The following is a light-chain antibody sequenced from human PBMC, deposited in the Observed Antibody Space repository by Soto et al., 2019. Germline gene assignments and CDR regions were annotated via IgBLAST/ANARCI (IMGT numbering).Light chain of an antibody. J-gene: IGKJ1*01. CDR1: QSISSW. CDR2: EAS. V-gene: IGKV1-5*03. Sequence: DIKMTQSPSTLSASVGDRVTITCRASQSISSWLAWYQQKPGKAPKLLIYEASSSQIGVPPRFSGSGFGPEFTLTISSLQPDDFATYYCQHYKESSTFGQGTRLEIK. CDR3: QHYKESST.